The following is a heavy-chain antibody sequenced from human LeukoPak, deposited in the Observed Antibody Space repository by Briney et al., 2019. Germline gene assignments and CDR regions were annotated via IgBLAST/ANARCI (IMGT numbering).Heavy chain of an antibody. CDR2: INHSGST. J-gene: IGHJ4*02. CDR1: GGSFSGYY. V-gene: IGHV4-34*01. D-gene: IGHD6-19*01. Sequence: PSETLSLTCAVYGGSFSGYYWSWIRQPPGKGLEWIGEINHSGSTNYNPSLKSRVTISVDTSKNQFSLKLSSVTAADTAVYYCARGKLYSSGSGGPVLPTFDYWGQGTLVTVSS. CDR3: ARGKLYSSGSGGPVLPTFDY.